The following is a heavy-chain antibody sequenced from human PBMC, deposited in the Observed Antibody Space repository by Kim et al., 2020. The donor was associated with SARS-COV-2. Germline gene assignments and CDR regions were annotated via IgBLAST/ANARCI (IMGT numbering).Heavy chain of an antibody. CDR2: IDPRDSYT. CDR1: GYTFTKFW. CDR3: AGVDPYNDSGPPFFDY. D-gene: IGHD1-1*01. Sequence: GESLQISCYGSGYTFTKFWITWVRQMPGKGLEWMGRIDPRDSYTTYNPSFQGHVTISVDRSISTAYLQWSSLMASDTAMYYCAGVDPYNDSGPPFFDYWGQGTLVTVSS. V-gene: IGHV5-10-1*01. J-gene: IGHJ4*02.